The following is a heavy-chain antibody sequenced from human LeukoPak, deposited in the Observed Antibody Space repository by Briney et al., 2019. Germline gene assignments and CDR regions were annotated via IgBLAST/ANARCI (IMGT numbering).Heavy chain of an antibody. D-gene: IGHD5-18*01. CDR1: GFTFSSNA. J-gene: IGHJ4*02. CDR3: AKSVGYSDGPFDY. V-gene: IGHV3-23*01. Sequence: GGSLRLSCAGSGFTFSSNAMSWVRQAPGKGLEWVSSISDSGDFTYYADSVKGRFTISRDNSKDTLYLLMNSLRTEDTALFYCAKSVGYSDGPFDYWGQGTLVTVSS. CDR2: ISDSGDFT.